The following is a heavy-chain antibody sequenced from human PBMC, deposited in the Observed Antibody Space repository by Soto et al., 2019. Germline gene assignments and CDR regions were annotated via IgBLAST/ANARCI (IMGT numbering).Heavy chain of an antibody. CDR3: ARGTTTSAFSAMDV. V-gene: IGHV3-30-3*01. CDR2: ISYDGDNK. Sequence: QVQLVESGGGVVQPGRSLRLSCAASGFTFSYHALNWVRQAPGKGLEWVAVISYDGDNKYIAESVKGRFTISRDNPKNTVSLQMNSLRAEDRAMYFCARGTTTSAFSAMDVWGQGTTVTVSS. J-gene: IGHJ6*02. D-gene: IGHD1-1*01. CDR1: GFTFSYHA.